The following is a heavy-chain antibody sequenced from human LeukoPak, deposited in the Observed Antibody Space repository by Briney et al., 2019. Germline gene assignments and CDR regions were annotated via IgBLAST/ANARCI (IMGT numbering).Heavy chain of an antibody. CDR2: INPNSDGT. Sequence: ASVKVSCKASGYTFTGYYMHWVRQAPGQGLEWMGWINPNSDGTNYAQKFQGRVTMTRDTSISTAYMELSRLRSDDTAVYYCARDLKDSSSWYLWYYYHYMDVWGKGTTVTVSS. CDR3: ARDLKDSSSWYLWYYYHYMDV. J-gene: IGHJ6*03. D-gene: IGHD6-13*01. V-gene: IGHV1-2*02. CDR1: GYTFTGYY.